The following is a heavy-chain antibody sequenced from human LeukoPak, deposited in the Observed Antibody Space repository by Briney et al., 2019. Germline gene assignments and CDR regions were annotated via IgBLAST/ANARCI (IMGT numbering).Heavy chain of an antibody. CDR3: ARVRLVFRVDYYYYYMDV. CDR2: INYRGST. J-gene: IGHJ6*03. Sequence: SETQSLTCAVYGGSFSGYYWSWIRQPPGKGLEWIGEINYRGSTNYNPSLKSRVTISVDTSKNQFSLKLSSVTAADTAVYYCARVRLVFRVDYYYYYMDVWGKGTTVTVSS. V-gene: IGHV4-34*01. D-gene: IGHD6-6*01. CDR1: GGSFSGYY.